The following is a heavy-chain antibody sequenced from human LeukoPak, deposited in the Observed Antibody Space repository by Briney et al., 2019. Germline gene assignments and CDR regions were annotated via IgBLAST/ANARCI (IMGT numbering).Heavy chain of an antibody. CDR3: ARVQFQWFDP. Sequence: QPGGSLRLSCAASGFTFSSYAMSWVRQAPGKGLEWVSVYGGGDAYYADSVKGRLTIARDNSKKTLYLQMNNLRVEDTAVYYCARVQFQWFDPWGQGTLVTVSS. V-gene: IGHV3-66*01. J-gene: IGHJ5*02. D-gene: IGHD6-19*01. CDR1: GFTFSSYA. CDR2: YGGGDA.